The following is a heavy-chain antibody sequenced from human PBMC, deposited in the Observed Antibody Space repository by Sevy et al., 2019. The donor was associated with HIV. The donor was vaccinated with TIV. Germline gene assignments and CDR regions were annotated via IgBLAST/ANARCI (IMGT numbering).Heavy chain of an antibody. CDR2: IFPDDSET. CDR1: GYSFTSHW. D-gene: IGHD3-22*01. V-gene: IGHV5-51*01. CDR3: ATSRSWYFDSSGYYIY. J-gene: IGHJ4*02. Sequence: GESQKISCKGSGYSFTSHWNGWVRPIPGKVLEWMGIIFPDDSETRYSPSFQGQVTFSAEKSINTAYLQWGSLKASDTAMYYCATSRSWYFDSSGYYIYWGQGTLVTVSS.